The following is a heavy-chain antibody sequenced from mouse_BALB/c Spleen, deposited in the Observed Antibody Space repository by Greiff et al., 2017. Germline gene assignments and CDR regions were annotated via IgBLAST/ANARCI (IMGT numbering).Heavy chain of an antibody. V-gene: IGHV5-6-5*01. J-gene: IGHJ3*01. D-gene: IGHD2-4*01. CDR2: ISSGGST. Sequence: EVKLMESGGGLVKPGGSLKLSCAASGFTFSSYAMSWVRQTPEKRLEWVASISSGGSTYYPDSVKGRFTISRDNARNILYLQMSSLRSEDTAMYYCARGDYDGWFAYWGQGTLVTVSA. CDR3: ARGDYDGWFAY. CDR1: GFTFSSYA.